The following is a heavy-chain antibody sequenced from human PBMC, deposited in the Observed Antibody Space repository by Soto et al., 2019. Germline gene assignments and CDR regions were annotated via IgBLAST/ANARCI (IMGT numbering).Heavy chain of an antibody. D-gene: IGHD2-2*01. V-gene: IGHV3-9*01. CDR2: VSWNSGSL. CDR1: GFTFEEYA. CDR3: AKYKVTVPLNQQIDH. Sequence: EVQLVESGGGLVQPGRSLRLSCAASGFTFEEYAMHWVRQAPGKGLEWVAGVSWNSGSLGYADSVKGRFTISRDDAKNYLYLPMNSLRPEETALYYCAKYKVTVPLNQQIDHWGQGTLVTVSS. J-gene: IGHJ4*02.